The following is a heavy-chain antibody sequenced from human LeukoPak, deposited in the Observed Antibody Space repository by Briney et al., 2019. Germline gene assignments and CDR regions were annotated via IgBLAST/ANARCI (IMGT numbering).Heavy chain of an antibody. D-gene: IGHD5-18*01. Sequence: SDTLSLTCTVSGGSINTYYWSWIRQPPGKGLEWIAYVRDNGESNYNPSLKSRVAISIDTANNQISLRLNFVTASDTAIYYCARQPANTAAFDIWGLGTMVTVSS. CDR2: VRDNGES. J-gene: IGHJ3*02. CDR1: GGSINTYY. V-gene: IGHV4-59*08. CDR3: ARQPANTAAFDI.